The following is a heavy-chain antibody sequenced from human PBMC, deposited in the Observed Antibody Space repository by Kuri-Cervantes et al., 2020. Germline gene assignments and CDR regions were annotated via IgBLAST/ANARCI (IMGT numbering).Heavy chain of an antibody. Sequence: ESLKISCAVSGFTFSDYYMSWIRQAPGKGLEWIGSIYYSGSTYYSPSLKSRVTISVDTSKNQFSLKLSSVTAADTAVYYCASRWLQRGNDYWGQGTLVTVSS. D-gene: IGHD5-24*01. CDR2: IYYSGST. CDR3: ASRWLQRGNDY. CDR1: GFTFSDYY. V-gene: IGHV4-38-2*01. J-gene: IGHJ4*02.